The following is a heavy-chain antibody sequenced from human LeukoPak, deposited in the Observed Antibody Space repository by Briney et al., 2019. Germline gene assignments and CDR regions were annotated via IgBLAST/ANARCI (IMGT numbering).Heavy chain of an antibody. CDR2: INHDGSDK. V-gene: IGHV3-7*01. CDR3: ALVTFGGITGFGFDY. J-gene: IGHJ4*02. CDR1: GFTFSSYW. Sequence: GGSLRLSCAASGFTFSSYWMTWVRQAPGKGLEWIAHINHDGSDKYYVDSVKGRFTISRDNAKNSLHLQMNSLRAEDTAVYYCALVTFGGITGFGFDYWGQGTLVTVSS. D-gene: IGHD3-16*01.